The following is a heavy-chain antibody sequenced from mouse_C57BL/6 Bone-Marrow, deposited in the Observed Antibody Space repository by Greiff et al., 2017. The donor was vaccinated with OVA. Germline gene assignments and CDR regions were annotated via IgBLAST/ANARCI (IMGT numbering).Heavy chain of an antibody. CDR2: IAPSDSYI. V-gene: IGHV1-59*01. Sequence: VKLQQPGAELVRPGTSVKLSCKASGYTFTNYWMHWVKQRPGQGLEWIGVIAPSDSYINYNQKFKGRATLTVDKSSSTAYMHLSSLTSEDSAVYYCAHYGSRLYLHYWGQGTSLTVSS. J-gene: IGHJ2*02. CDR3: AHYGSRLYLHY. CDR1: GYTFTNYW. D-gene: IGHD1-1*01.